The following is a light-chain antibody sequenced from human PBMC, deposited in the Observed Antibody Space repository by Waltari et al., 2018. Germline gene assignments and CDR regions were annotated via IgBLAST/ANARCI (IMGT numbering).Light chain of an antibody. CDR1: QSVLYTADNKNY. CDR2: WAS. J-gene: IGKJ3*01. Sequence: DIVMTQSPDSLAVSLGERATNNRKSSQSVLYTADNKNYLAWYQQRPGQPPKLLIYWASTRVSGVPDRFSGSGSGTDFTLTISSLQAEDVAVYYCQQYYGTPQFTFGPGTRVDIK. CDR3: QQYYGTPQFT. V-gene: IGKV4-1*01.